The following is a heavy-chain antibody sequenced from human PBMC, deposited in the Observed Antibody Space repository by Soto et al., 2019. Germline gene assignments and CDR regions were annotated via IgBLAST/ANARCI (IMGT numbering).Heavy chain of an antibody. V-gene: IGHV4-59*01. CDR3: ATIDPPLLLAWFDP. D-gene: IGHD2-21*01. J-gene: IGHJ5*02. Sequence: QVQLQESGPGLVKPSETLSLTCTLSGASISDNYWSWIRQPPGKGLEWIGYIFYSGSTNYNPSLESRVNISIDTPKNQFSLRLNSVTAADTAVYYCATIDPPLLLAWFDPWGQGTLVTVSS. CDR2: IFYSGST. CDR1: GASISDNY.